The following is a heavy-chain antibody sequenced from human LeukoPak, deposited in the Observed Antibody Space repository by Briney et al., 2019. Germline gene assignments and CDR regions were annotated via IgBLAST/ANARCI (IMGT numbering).Heavy chain of an antibody. J-gene: IGHJ4*02. Sequence: GGSLRLSCAASGFTFSSYGMHWVRQAPGKGLEWVAVISYDGSNKYYADSVKGRFTISRDNSKNTLYLQMNSLRAEDTAVYYCAREYGGGALPHSFGSDYWGQGTLVTVSS. D-gene: IGHD2-21*01. CDR2: ISYDGSNK. CDR3: AREYGGGALPHSFGSDY. V-gene: IGHV3-30*03. CDR1: GFTFSSYG.